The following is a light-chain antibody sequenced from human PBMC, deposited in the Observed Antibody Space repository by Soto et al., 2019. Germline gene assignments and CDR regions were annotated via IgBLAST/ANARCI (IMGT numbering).Light chain of an antibody. V-gene: IGLV1-44*01. Sequence: QSVLTQPPSASGTPGQRVTISCSGSNSDIGTNPVNWYQHLPRTAPKLLIYSNNKRPSGVPDRFSGSKSGTSASLAISGLQSEDEADYYCAAWDDSLNGPVFGGGTQLTVL. CDR3: AAWDDSLNGPV. J-gene: IGLJ2*01. CDR1: NSDIGTNP. CDR2: SNN.